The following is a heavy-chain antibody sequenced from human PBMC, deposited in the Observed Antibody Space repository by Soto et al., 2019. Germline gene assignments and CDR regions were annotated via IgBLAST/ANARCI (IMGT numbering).Heavy chain of an antibody. J-gene: IGHJ6*03. CDR3: ARYSSPSYYYYYYMDV. Sequence: GGSLRLSCAASGFTFSSYSMNWVRQAPGKGLEWVSYISSSSSTIYYADSVKGRFTISRDNAKNSLYLQMNSLRAEDTAVYYCARYSSPSYYYYYYMDVWGKGTTVTVSS. V-gene: IGHV3-48*01. CDR2: ISSSSSTI. CDR1: GFTFSSYS. D-gene: IGHD6-6*01.